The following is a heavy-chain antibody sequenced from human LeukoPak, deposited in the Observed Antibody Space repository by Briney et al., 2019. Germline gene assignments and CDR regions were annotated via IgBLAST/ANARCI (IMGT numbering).Heavy chain of an antibody. CDR1: GFTFSSYA. V-gene: IGHV3-23*01. CDR3: TRADEYGGNTL. J-gene: IGHJ4*02. CDR2: TSGSGGST. Sequence: PGGSLRLSCAASGFTFSSYAMSWVRQAPGKGLEWVSATSGSGGSTYYADSVKGRFTISRDNSKYTLYLQMNSLRAEDTGVYYCTRADEYGGNTLWGRGTLVTVSS. D-gene: IGHD4-23*01.